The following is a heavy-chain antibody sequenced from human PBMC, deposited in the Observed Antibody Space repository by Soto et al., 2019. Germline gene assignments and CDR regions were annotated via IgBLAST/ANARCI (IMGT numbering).Heavy chain of an antibody. V-gene: IGHV1-3*01. D-gene: IGHD6-13*01. CDR1: GYTFTSYA. CDR3: ARKRITGERDIAAAGTVDY. CDR2: FNAGNGNT. J-gene: IGHJ4*02. Sequence: ASVKVSCKASGYTFTSYAMHWVRQAPGQGLEWMGWFNAGNGNTKYSQKFQGRVTITRDTSESTAYMELSSLRSEDTAVYYCARKRITGERDIAAAGTVDYWGQGTLVTVSS.